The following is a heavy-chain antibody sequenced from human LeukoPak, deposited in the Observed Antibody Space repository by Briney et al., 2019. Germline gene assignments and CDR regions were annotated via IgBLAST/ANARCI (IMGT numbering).Heavy chain of an antibody. D-gene: IGHD6-13*01. V-gene: IGHV5-10-1*01. Sequence: GESLKISCMGLGYSFTSYWISWLRQMPGKGLEWMGRIDPSDSYTNYSPSFQGHVTISADKSISTAYLQWSSLKASDTAMYYCARPIAVAGTWYFDLWGRGTLVTVSS. CDR1: GYSFTSYW. CDR2: IDPSDSYT. J-gene: IGHJ2*01. CDR3: ARPIAVAGTWYFDL.